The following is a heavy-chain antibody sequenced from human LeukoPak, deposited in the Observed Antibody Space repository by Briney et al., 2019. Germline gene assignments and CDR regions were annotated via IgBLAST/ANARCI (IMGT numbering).Heavy chain of an antibody. D-gene: IGHD2/OR15-2a*01. CDR2: LDRDGTTT. CDR3: VRDTENIGHDAFEF. J-gene: IGHJ5*01. V-gene: IGHV3-74*01. CDR1: GFTFSTYW. Sequence: GGSLRLSCVASGFTFSTYWMHWVRQAPGKGLEWVSCLDRDGTTTSYADSVYGRFTISRDNAKSTLYLQMRSLRAEDTAVYYCVRDTENIGHDAFEFWGHGTLVTVSS.